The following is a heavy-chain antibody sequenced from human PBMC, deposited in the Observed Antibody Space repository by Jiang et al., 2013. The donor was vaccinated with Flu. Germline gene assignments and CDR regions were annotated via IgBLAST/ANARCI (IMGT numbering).Heavy chain of an antibody. D-gene: IGHD6-6*01. J-gene: IGHJ4*02. CDR3: AKDPVGEQLVHLDY. V-gene: IGHV3-23*01. Sequence: RFTISRDNSKNTLYLQMNSLRAEDTAVYYCAKDPVGEQLVHLDYWGQGTLVTVSS.